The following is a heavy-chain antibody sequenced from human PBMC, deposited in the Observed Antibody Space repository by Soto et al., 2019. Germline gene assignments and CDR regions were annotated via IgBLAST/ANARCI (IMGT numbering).Heavy chain of an antibody. J-gene: IGHJ4*02. D-gene: IGHD2-15*01. V-gene: IGHV3-21*04. CDR1: GFTFGSYG. Sequence: GGSLRLSCAASGFTFGSYGLNWVRQAPGKGLEWVSSISGSSDCTYYADSVKGRFTISRDNAKNSLYLQMNSLTAEDTAVYYCAKDNLYRSYRESYYFDYWGQGTLVTVSS. CDR3: AKDNLYRSYRESYYFDY. CDR2: ISGSSDCT.